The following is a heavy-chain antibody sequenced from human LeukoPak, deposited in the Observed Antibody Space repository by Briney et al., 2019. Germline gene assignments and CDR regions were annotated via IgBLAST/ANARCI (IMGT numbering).Heavy chain of an antibody. Sequence: GESLKISCQGSGSRFTKYWIGWARQLPGKGLEWMGIIYPADSETTYSPSFQGQVTISVDKSISTAYLQWSSLTASDTAMYYCARRSGPYYLFDYWGQGTLVTASS. CDR3: ARRSGPYYLFDY. CDR2: IYPADSET. V-gene: IGHV5-51*01. CDR1: GSRFTKYW. J-gene: IGHJ4*02. D-gene: IGHD1-26*01.